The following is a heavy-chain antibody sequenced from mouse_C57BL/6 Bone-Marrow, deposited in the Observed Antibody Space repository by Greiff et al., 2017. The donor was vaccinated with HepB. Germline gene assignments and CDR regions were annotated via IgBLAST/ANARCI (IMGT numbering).Heavy chain of an antibody. Sequence: QVQLQQSGAELMKPGASVKLSCKATGYTFTGYWIEWVKQRPGHGLEWIGEILPGSGSTNYNEKFKGKATLTADKSSSTAYMQLNSLTSEDSAVYFCAKEASGLRRNWYFDVWGTGTTVTVSS. V-gene: IGHV1-9*01. CDR1: GYTFTGYW. CDR2: ILPGSGST. CDR3: AKEASGLRRNWYFDV. D-gene: IGHD2-4*01. J-gene: IGHJ1*03.